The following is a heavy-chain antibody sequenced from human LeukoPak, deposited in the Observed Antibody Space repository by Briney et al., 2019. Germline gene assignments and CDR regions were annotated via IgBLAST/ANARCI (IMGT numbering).Heavy chain of an antibody. CDR3: AKSISRGKQQLVPGGRYYYYYYGMDV. J-gene: IGHJ6*02. CDR1: GFTFSSYG. V-gene: IGHV3-30*18. Sequence: PGRSLRLSCAASGFTFSSYGMHWVRQAPGKGLEWVAVISYDGSNKYYADSVKGRFTISRDNSKNTLYLQMNSLRAEDTAVYYCAKSISRGKQQLVPGGRYYYYYYGMDVWGQGTTVTVFS. CDR2: ISYDGSNK. D-gene: IGHD6-13*01.